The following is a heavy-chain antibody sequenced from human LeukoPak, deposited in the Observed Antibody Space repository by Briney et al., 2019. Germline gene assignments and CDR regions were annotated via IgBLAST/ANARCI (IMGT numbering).Heavy chain of an antibody. CDR1: GYTFTRYD. CDR3: ARERSSSSSSPFDY. J-gene: IGHJ4*02. CDR2: INPNTGKA. Sequence: ASVKVSCKASGYTFTRYDINWMRQATGQEPEWMGYINPNTGKAGYAQKFQGRVTITRDTSIYMELSSLRSEDTAVYYCARERSSSSSSPFDYWGQGTLVTVSS. V-gene: IGHV1-8*03. D-gene: IGHD6-6*01.